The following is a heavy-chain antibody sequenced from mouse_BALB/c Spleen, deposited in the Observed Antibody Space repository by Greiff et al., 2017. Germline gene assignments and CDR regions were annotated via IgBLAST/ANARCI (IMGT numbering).Heavy chain of an antibody. CDR2: VNPNNGGT. J-gene: IGHJ1*01. CDR1: GYTFTDYY. Sequence: EVQLQQSGPELVKPGASVKISCKASGYTFTDYYMNWVKQSHGKSLEWIGLVNPNNGGTSYNQKFKGKATLTVDKSSSTAYMELRSLTSEDSAVYYCARDYGSSWWYFDVWGAGTTVTVSS. CDR3: ARDYGSSWWYFDV. V-gene: IGHV1-26*01. D-gene: IGHD1-1*01.